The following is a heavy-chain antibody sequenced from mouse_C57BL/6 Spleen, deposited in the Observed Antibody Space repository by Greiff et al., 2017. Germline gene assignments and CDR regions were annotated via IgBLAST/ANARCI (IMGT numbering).Heavy chain of an antibody. V-gene: IGHV1-50*01. CDR3: ARSITTVEVDY. CDR1: GYTFTSYW. CDR2: IDPSDSYT. J-gene: IGHJ2*01. D-gene: IGHD1-1*01. Sequence: QVQLQQPGAELVKPGASVKLSCKASGYTFTSYWMQWVKQRPGQGLEWIGEIDPSDSYTNYNQKFKGKATLTVDTSSSTAYMQLSSLKSEDSAVYYCARSITTVEVDYWGQGTTRTVSS.